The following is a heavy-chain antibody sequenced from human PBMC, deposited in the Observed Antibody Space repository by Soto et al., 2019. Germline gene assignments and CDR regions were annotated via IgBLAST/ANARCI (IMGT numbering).Heavy chain of an antibody. Sequence: QVQLVQSGAEVKKPGASVKVSCKASGYTFTSYGISWVRQAPGQGREWMGWISAYNGNTNYAQKLQGRATMTTDTSTSTAYMELRSLRSDDTAVYYCARDEEGCSGGSCYFDWFDPWGQGTLVTVSS. J-gene: IGHJ5*02. CDR1: GYTFTSYG. V-gene: IGHV1-18*01. D-gene: IGHD2-15*01. CDR3: ARDEEGCSGGSCYFDWFDP. CDR2: ISAYNGNT.